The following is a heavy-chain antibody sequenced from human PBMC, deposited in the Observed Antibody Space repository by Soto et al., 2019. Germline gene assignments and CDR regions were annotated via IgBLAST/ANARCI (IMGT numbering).Heavy chain of an antibody. CDR3: ARGRMDGMDV. CDR1: GGSFSGYY. J-gene: IGHJ6*02. CDR2: INHSGST. V-gene: IGHV4-34*01. Sequence: QVQLQQWGAGLLKPSETLSLTCAVYGGSFSGYYWSWIRQPPGKGLEWIGEINHSGSTNYNPSLKSRVTISVDTSKNQLSLKLSSVTAADTAVYYCARGRMDGMDVWGQGTTVTVSS.